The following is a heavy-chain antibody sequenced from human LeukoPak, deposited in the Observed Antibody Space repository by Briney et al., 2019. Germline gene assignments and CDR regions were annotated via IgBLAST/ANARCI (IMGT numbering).Heavy chain of an antibody. D-gene: IGHD5-12*01. CDR1: GGSISTYY. J-gene: IGHJ3*02. Sequence: SETLSLTCTVSGGSISTYYWTWIRQPPGKGLEWIGYIYYSGSTNYNPSLKSRVTISVDTSKSQFSLKLSSVTAADTAVYYCARVYGSGYDFRGAFDIWGQGQWSPSLQ. V-gene: IGHV4-59*01. CDR3: ARVYGSGYDFRGAFDI. CDR2: IYYSGST.